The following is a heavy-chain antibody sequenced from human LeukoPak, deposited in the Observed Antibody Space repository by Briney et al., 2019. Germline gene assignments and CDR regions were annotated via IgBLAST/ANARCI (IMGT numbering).Heavy chain of an antibody. CDR1: GYTFTGYY. D-gene: IGHD3-22*01. V-gene: IGHV1-2*06. CDR2: INPNNGGT. CDR3: AGEDNSSGYRPFDI. J-gene: IGHJ3*02. Sequence: ASVKVSCKASGYTFTGYYIHWMRQAPGQGLEWMGRINPNNGGTNYAQKFQGRVTMTRDMSMSAAYMELSRLRSDDTAVYYCAGEDNSSGYRPFDIWGQGTMVTVPS.